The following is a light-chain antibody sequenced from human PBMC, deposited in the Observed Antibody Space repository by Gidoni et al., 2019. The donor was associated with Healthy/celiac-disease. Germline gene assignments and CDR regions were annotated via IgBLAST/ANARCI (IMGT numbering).Light chain of an antibody. Sequence: DIVMTQSPDSLAVSLGERATINCKSSKSVLYSSNNKNYLAWYQQKPGQPPKLLIYWASTRESVVPYRFSGSGSGTDFTLTISSLQAEDVAVYYCQQYYSTPPTFGQGTKVEIK. CDR2: WAS. CDR1: KSVLYSSNNKNY. CDR3: QQYYSTPPT. V-gene: IGKV4-1*01. J-gene: IGKJ1*01.